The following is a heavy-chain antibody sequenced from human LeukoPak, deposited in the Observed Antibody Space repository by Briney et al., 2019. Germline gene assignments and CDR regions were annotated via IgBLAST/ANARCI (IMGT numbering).Heavy chain of an antibody. V-gene: IGHV3-30*03. CDR1: GFTFSSYG. J-gene: IGHJ4*02. CDR2: ISYDGSNK. CDR3: ARAPYCGGDCYYFDY. Sequence: GGYLRLSCAAYGFTFSSYGRHRVRQAPGKGLEWGAVISYDGSNKYYADSVKGRFTISRDNATNSLYLQMNSLRAEDTAVYYCARAPYCGGDCYYFDYRGQGTLVTVSS. D-gene: IGHD2-21*02.